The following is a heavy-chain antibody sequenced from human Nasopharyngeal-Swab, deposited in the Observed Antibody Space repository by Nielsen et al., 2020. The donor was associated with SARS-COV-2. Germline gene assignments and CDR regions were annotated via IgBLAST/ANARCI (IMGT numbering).Heavy chain of an antibody. CDR1: GFTFTSYA. CDR3: AKDSGAGFCDDGSCFPTNH. CDR2: MSGRGEKT. Sequence: GESLKISCAASGFTFTSYAMNWVRHAPGKGLEWVSGMSGRGEKTYYAESVKGRFTISRDISKNTLYPQMNGLRAEDTAVYYCAKDSGAGFCDDGSCFPTNHWGLGTLVTVSS. D-gene: IGHD2-15*01. J-gene: IGHJ5*02. V-gene: IGHV3-23*01.